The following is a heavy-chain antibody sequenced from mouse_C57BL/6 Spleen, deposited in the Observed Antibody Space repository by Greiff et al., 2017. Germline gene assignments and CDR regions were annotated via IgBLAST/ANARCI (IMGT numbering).Heavy chain of an antibody. V-gene: IGHV14-2*01. Sequence: VQLTQSGAELVKPGASVKLSCTASGFNIQDYYMHWVKQRTEQGLEWIGRIDPEDGETKYAPKFPGKATITADPSSNTAYLQLSSQTSEDTAVYYCARFDYGNWGQGTLVTVSA. CDR3: ARFDYGN. CDR1: GFNIQDYY. CDR2: IDPEDGET. D-gene: IGHD2-1*01. J-gene: IGHJ3*01.